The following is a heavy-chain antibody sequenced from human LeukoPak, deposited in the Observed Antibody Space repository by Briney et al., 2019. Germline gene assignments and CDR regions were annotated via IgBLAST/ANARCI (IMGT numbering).Heavy chain of an antibody. Sequence: GGSLRLSCAASGFTFSSYAMHWVRQAPGKGLEWLAALSYDGSNKYYADSVKGRFTISRDNSKNTLYLQMNSLRAEDTAVYYCAKGLLWFGELLSDDAFDIWGQGTMVTVSS. CDR3: AKGLLWFGELLSDDAFDI. CDR1: GFTFSSYA. V-gene: IGHV3-30*04. J-gene: IGHJ3*02. D-gene: IGHD3-10*01. CDR2: LSYDGSNK.